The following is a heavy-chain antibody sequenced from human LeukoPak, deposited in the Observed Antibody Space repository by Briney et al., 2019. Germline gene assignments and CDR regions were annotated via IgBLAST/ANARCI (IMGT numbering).Heavy chain of an antibody. CDR3: ASGKETTDYYNSSGYLYYFDY. D-gene: IGHD3-22*01. CDR1: GGSISSSSYY. V-gene: IGHV4-39*01. J-gene: IGHJ4*02. CDR2: IYYSGST. Sequence: SETLSLTCTVSGGSISSSSYYWGWIRQPPGKGLEWIGSIYYSGSTYYNPSLKSRVTISVDTSKNQFSLKLSSVTAADTAVYYCASGKETTDYYNSSGYLYYFDYWRQRTLVTVSS.